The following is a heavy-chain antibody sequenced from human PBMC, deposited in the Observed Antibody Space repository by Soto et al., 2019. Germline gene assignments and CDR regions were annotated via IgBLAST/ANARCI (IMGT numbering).Heavy chain of an antibody. J-gene: IGHJ6*02. V-gene: IGHV1-18*01. CDR2: ISAYNGNT. CDR1: GYTFTSYG. CDR3: ALSWFLEWLGGMYV. Sequence: ASVKVSCKASGYTFTSYGISWGRQAPGQGLEWMGWISAYNGNTNYAQKLQGRVTMTTDTSTSTAYMELRRLRSDDTAVYYCALSWFLEWLGGMYVWGQRNTVTVS. D-gene: IGHD3-3*01.